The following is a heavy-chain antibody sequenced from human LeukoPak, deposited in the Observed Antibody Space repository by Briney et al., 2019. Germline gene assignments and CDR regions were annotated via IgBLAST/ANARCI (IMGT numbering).Heavy chain of an antibody. CDR3: ARGIYDYVWGSYRSPIDY. V-gene: IGHV1-2*02. J-gene: IGHJ4*02. Sequence: VASVKVSCKASGYTFTGYYMHWVRQAPGQGLEWMGWINPNSGGTNYAQKFQGRVTMTRDTSISTAYMELSRLRSDDTAVYYCARGIYDYVWGSYRSPIDYWGQGTLVTVSS. CDR1: GYTFTGYY. D-gene: IGHD3-16*02. CDR2: INPNSGGT.